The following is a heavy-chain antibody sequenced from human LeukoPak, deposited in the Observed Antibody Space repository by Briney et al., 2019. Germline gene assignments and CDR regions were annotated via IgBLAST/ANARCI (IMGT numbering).Heavy chain of an antibody. D-gene: IGHD2-21*02. CDR2: ISYDGSNK. V-gene: IGHV3-30*18. Sequence: GGSLRLSCAASGFTFSSYGMHWVRQAPGKGLEWVAVISYDGSNKYYADSVKGRFTISRDNSKNTLYLQMNSLRAEDTAVYYCAKTGQCDGDCYSRFYFDYWGQGTLVTVSS. CDR1: GFTFSSYG. CDR3: AKTGQCDGDCYSRFYFDY. J-gene: IGHJ4*02.